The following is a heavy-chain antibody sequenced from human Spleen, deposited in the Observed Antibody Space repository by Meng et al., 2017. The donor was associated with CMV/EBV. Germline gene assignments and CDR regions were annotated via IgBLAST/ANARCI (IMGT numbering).Heavy chain of an antibody. CDR1: GDSITSYY. CDR3: ARMTAALRYGMDV. V-gene: IGHV4-59*01. D-gene: IGHD2-2*01. Sequence: GSLRLSCTVSGDSITSYYWSWIRQPPGKGLEWIGYIAYGGSTIYNPSLKSRVTISEDTSKTHFSLKLSSVTAADTAVYYCARMTAALRYGMDVWGPGTTVTVSS. J-gene: IGHJ6*02. CDR2: IAYGGST.